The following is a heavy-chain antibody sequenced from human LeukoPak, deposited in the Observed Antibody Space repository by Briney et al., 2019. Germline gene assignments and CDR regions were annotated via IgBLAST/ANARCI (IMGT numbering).Heavy chain of an antibody. J-gene: IGHJ4*02. CDR1: GFTFSSYG. V-gene: IGHV3-30*18. CDR3: AKDRATSGYTYGYAIDY. Sequence: GGSLRLSCAASGFTFSSYGMHWVRQAPGKGLEWVAVTSYDGSDKYYADSVKGRFTISRDNSKKTLYLQMNSLRAEDTAVYYCAKDRATSGYTYGYAIDYWGQGTLVTVSS. D-gene: IGHD5-18*01. CDR2: TSYDGSDK.